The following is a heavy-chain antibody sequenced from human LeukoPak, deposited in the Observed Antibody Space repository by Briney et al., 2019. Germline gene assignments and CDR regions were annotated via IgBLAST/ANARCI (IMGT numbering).Heavy chain of an antibody. D-gene: IGHD3-22*01. V-gene: IGHV3-74*01. CDR2: INTDGSTS. Sequence: GGSLRLSCVASGFTFSSYWMHWVRQPPGKGPVWVSRINTDGSTSSYADSVKGRFTISRDNSKNTLYLQMNSLRAEDTAVYYCAKPIVVVNSYYFDYWGQGTLVTVSS. CDR1: GFTFSSYW. J-gene: IGHJ4*02. CDR3: AKPIVVVNSYYFDY.